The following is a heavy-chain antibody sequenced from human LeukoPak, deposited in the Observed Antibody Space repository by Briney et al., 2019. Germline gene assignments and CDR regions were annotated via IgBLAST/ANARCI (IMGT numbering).Heavy chain of an antibody. CDR1: EFTFSNAY. D-gene: IGHD5-24*01. J-gene: IGHJ4*02. CDR3: ARLDEAFDN. Sequence: GGSLRLSCAASEFTFSNAYMSWVRQAPGKGLEWVANIKFDGNEKYYVDSVKGRFTISRDNAKNSLYLQMNSLRAEDTAIYYCARLDEAFDNWGQGTLVTVSS. CDR2: IKFDGNEK. V-gene: IGHV3-7*01.